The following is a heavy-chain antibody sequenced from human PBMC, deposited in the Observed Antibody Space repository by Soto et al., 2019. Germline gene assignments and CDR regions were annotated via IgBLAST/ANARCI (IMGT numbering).Heavy chain of an antibody. CDR3: ARAQEQWLVQCFDY. Sequence: QVQLVESGGGVVQPGRSLRLSCAASGFTFSSYAMHWVRQAPGKGLEWVAVISYDGSNKYYADSVKGRFTISRDNSKNTLYLQMNSLRAEDTAVYYCARAQEQWLVQCFDYWGQGALVTVSS. V-gene: IGHV3-30-3*01. J-gene: IGHJ4*02. CDR2: ISYDGSNK. D-gene: IGHD6-19*01. CDR1: GFTFSSYA.